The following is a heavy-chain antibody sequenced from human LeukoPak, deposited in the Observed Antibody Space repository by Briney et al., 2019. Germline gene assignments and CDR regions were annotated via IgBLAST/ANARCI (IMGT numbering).Heavy chain of an antibody. CDR2: INTNTGNP. CDR3: ARDPPPYYDFWRQKKSWFDP. CDR1: GYTFTSYA. Sequence: ASVKVSCKASGYTFTSYAMNWVRQAPGQGLEWMGWINTNTGNPTYAQGFTGRFVFSLDTSVSTAYLQISSLKAEDTAVYYCARDPPPYYDFWRQKKSWFDPWGQGTLVTVSS. J-gene: IGHJ5*02. D-gene: IGHD3-3*01. V-gene: IGHV7-4-1*02.